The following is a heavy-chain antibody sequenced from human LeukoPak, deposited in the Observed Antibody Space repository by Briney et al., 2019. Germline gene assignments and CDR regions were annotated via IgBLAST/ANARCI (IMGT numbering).Heavy chain of an antibody. Sequence: PGGSLRLSCAASGFTFSDYWITWVRQAPGKGLEWVANIKEDGSEKNYVDSVRGRFTISRDNAKNSLFLQMNSLRAEDTAMYYCARDGYLIEYGDCSAGDYWGQGTLVTVSS. CDR3: ARDGYLIEYGDCSAGDY. V-gene: IGHV3-7*01. J-gene: IGHJ4*02. CDR2: IKEDGSEK. CDR1: GFTFSDYW. D-gene: IGHD2-21*02.